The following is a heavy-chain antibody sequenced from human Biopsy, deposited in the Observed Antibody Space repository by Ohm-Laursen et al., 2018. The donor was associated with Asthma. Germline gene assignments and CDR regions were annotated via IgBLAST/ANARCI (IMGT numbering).Heavy chain of an antibody. CDR2: ISPIFGRV. V-gene: IGHV1-69*01. J-gene: IGHJ6*02. CDR3: ARPDPGRPIVYYYYGMDV. CDR1: GDTFGSYA. D-gene: IGHD1-26*01. Sequence: SSVKVSCKASGDTFGSYAISWVRQAPGQGLEWMGGISPIFGRVNYAQKFEGRATIIADLLTRTAYMELSSLRSDDTAVYYCARPDPGRPIVYYYYGMDVWGQGTTVTVYS.